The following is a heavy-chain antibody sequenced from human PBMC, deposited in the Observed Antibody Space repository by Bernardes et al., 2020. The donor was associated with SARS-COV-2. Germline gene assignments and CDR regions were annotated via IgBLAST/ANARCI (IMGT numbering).Heavy chain of an antibody. D-gene: IGHD3-10*01. CDR2: INTDGTTT. J-gene: IGHJ4*02. Sequence: GSLRLSCAASGFTFSNYCIHWVRQAPGKGLVWVSRINTDGTTTSYADSVRGRFTISRDNAKNTLYLQMNSLTADDSAVYFCAKTAYTSGRGFYFDSWGRGTLVTVSS. CDR3: AKTAYTSGRGFYFDS. CDR1: GFTFSNYC. V-gene: IGHV3-74*01.